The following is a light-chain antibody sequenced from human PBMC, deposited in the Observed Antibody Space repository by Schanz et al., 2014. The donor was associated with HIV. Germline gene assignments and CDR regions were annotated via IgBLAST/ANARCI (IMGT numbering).Light chain of an antibody. J-gene: IGKJ4*01. Sequence: DIVMTQSPDSLAVSLGERATINCKSSQSVLYSSNNKNSLAWYQQKPGQPPKLLIYWASTRESGVPDRFSASGSXXXXTLTISSLQAEXXXXXXCQQYYSTPPLTFGGGTKVEIK. CDR3: QQYYSTPPLT. CDR1: QSVLYSSNNKNS. CDR2: WAS. V-gene: IGKV4-1*01.